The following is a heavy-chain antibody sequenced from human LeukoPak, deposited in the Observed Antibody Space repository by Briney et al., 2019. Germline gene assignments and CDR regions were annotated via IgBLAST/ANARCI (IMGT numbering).Heavy chain of an antibody. CDR1: GFTFSRYR. V-gene: IGHV3-74*01. CDR3: ASRLGRGAFDI. J-gene: IGHJ3*02. CDR2: ITSDGSST. D-gene: IGHD5-12*01. Sequence: PGGSLRLSCAASGFTFSRYRMDGVREAPGKGLGWLSCITSDGSSTSYAASVKGRFTISRDNAKNTLYLQMNSLRAEDTAVYYCASRLGRGAFDIWGQGTMVTVSS.